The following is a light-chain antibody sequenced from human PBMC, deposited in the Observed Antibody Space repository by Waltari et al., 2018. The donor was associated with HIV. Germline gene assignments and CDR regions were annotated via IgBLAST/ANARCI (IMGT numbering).Light chain of an antibody. CDR3: CSYAGGGTFDLL. J-gene: IGLJ2*01. CDR1: SSDIGDYNY. V-gene: IGLV2-23*02. CDR2: YVT. Sequence: QSALTQPASVSGSPGQSITISCTGTSSDIGDYNYVSWYQQPPGKAPKPRIYYVTNRASVVSHRSSGSKSGNTASLTISGLQADDEAHYYCCSYAGGGTFDLLFAGGTKVTVL.